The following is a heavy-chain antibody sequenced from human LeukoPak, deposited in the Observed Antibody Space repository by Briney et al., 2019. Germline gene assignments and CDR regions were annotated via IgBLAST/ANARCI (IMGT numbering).Heavy chain of an antibody. CDR2: ISSSSSTI. D-gene: IGHD3-3*01. CDR1: GFTFSSYS. CDR3: ARGPDFWSAHIRTWLNWLDP. J-gene: IGHJ5*02. V-gene: IGHV3-48*01. Sequence: GGSLRLSCAASGFTFSSYSMNWVRQAPGKGLEWVSYISSSSSTIYYADSVKGRFTISRDNAKNSLYLQMNSLRAEDTAVYYCARGPDFWSAHIRTWLNWLDPWGQGTLVTVSS.